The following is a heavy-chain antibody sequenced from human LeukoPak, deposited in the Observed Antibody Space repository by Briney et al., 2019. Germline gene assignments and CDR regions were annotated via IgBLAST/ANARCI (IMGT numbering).Heavy chain of an antibody. CDR1: GGSISNYY. Sequence: PSETLSLTCTVSGGSISNYYWSWIRQPPGKGLEWLGYVYNSGSTHYNPSLKSRVTISADTSKNQFSLTLTSVTAADTAVYYCARDRSAYYDWKPPDYWGQGTLVTVSS. J-gene: IGHJ4*02. CDR3: ARDRSAYYDWKPPDY. CDR2: VYNSGST. D-gene: IGHD3-22*01. V-gene: IGHV4-59*01.